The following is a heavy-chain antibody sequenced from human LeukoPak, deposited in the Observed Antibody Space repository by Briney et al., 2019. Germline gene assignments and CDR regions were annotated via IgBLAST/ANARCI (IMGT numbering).Heavy chain of an antibody. V-gene: IGHV1-8*01. CDR1: GYTFTSYD. Sequence: ASVKVSCKASGYTFTSYDINWVRQATGQGLEWMGWMNPNSGNTGYAQKFQSRVTITWDTSTSTAHMELSSLRSDDTAVYYCARNADPWGQGTLVTVSS. CDR3: ARNADP. CDR2: MNPNSGNT. J-gene: IGHJ5*02.